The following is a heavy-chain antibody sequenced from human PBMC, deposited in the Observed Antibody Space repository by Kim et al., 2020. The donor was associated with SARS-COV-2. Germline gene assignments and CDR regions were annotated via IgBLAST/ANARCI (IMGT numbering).Heavy chain of an antibody. J-gene: IGHJ3*02. CDR3: SGAAGGDAVDI. Sequence: GGSLRLSCAASGFTFSSYAMSWARQAPGKGLEWLSAISASGSSTYYADSVKGRFTISRDNSKNTLYLQMNSLRAEDTAVYYCSGAAGGDAVDIWGQGTMVTVSS. V-gene: IGHV3-23*01. CDR1: GFTFSSYA. CDR2: ISASGSST. D-gene: IGHD7-27*01.